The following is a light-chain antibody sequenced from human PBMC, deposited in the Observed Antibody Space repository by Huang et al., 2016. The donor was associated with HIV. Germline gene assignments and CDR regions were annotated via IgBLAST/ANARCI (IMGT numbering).Light chain of an antibody. CDR3: QQYDDVPVT. V-gene: IGKV1-33*01. Sequence: DIQMTQSPSSLSASVGDRVSITCQASQDISNFLNWYQQKPGKAPELLIFDASNLQKGVPSKFSRSWSGTHFTLTIKSLQREDIGTYYCQQYDDVPVTFGGGTQV. CDR1: QDISNF. CDR2: DAS. J-gene: IGKJ4*01.